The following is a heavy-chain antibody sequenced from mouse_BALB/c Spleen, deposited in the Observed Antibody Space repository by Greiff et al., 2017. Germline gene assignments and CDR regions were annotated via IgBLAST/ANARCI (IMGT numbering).Heavy chain of an antibody. Sequence: VNLVESGPGLVAPSQSLSITCTVSGFSLTSYGVHWVRQPPGKGLEWLGVIWAGGSTNYNSALMSRLSISKDNSKSQVFLKMNSLQTDDTAMYYCARDDGYYPYFDYWGQGTTLTVSS. J-gene: IGHJ2*01. CDR3: ARDDGYYPYFDY. D-gene: IGHD2-3*01. CDR1: GFSLTSYG. V-gene: IGHV2-9*02. CDR2: IWAGGST.